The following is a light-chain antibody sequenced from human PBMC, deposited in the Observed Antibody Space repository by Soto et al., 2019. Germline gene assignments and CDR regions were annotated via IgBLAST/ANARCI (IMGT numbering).Light chain of an antibody. Sequence: MTQSPSSLSASVGDRVTITCRASQGISNYLAWYLQKPGQSPQLLIYLGSNRASGVPDRFSGSGSGTDFTLKISRVEAEDVGVYYCMQPLQSWTFGQGTKVEIK. CDR2: LGS. J-gene: IGKJ1*01. CDR3: MQPLQSWT. CDR1: QGISNY. V-gene: IGKV2-28*01.